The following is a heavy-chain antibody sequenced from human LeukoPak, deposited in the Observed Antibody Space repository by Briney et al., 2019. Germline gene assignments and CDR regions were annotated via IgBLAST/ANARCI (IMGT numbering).Heavy chain of an antibody. CDR1: GFTFSDYY. CDR3: ARQYSSSSGKNAFDI. J-gene: IGHJ3*02. D-gene: IGHD6-6*01. Sequence: GGSLRLSCAASGFTFSDYYMSWIRQAPGKGLEWVSYISSSGSTIYYADSVKGRFTISRDNSRKTLYVQMNSLRAEDTAVYYCARQYSSSSGKNAFDIWGQGTMVTVSP. CDR2: ISSSGSTI. V-gene: IGHV3-11*01.